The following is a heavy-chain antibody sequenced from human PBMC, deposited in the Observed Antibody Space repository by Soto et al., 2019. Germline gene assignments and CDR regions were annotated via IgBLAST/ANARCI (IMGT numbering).Heavy chain of an antibody. D-gene: IGHD3-22*01. Sequence: SETLSLTCTVSGGSISGDYWSWIRQPPGKGLEWIGYIYYSGSTNYNPSLKSRVTISVDTSKNQFSLRLSSVTAADTAVYYCAAGGPEYYDTSGEYYYYYGLDVWGQGNTVT. CDR2: IYYSGST. V-gene: IGHV4-59*12. J-gene: IGHJ6*02. CDR3: AAGGPEYYDTSGEYYYYYGLDV. CDR1: GGSISGDY.